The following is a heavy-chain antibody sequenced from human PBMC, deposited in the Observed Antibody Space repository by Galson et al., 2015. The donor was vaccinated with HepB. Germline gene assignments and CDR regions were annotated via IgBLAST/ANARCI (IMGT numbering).Heavy chain of an antibody. Sequence: SLRLSCAASGFTFNTYAMSWVRQAPGKGPQWVSFTTSSGLTTLYADSVKGRFTISRDNAKNTLHLQINSLRAEDTAVYYCAKDRGSWIQLWFKGSDYWGQGTLVTVSS. CDR2: TTSSGLTT. CDR1: GFTFNTYA. V-gene: IGHV3-23*01. D-gene: IGHD5-18*01. J-gene: IGHJ4*02. CDR3: AKDRGSWIQLWFKGSDY.